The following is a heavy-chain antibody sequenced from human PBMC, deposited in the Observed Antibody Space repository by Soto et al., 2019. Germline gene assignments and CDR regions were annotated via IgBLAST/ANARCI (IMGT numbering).Heavy chain of an antibody. CDR2: ISSEGAST. Sequence: PGGSLRLSCSVSGFIFSSYAMHWVRQAPGKGLEYVASISSEGASTYYADSVKGRFIISRDNSKNTLYLQMSSLRVEDTAVYYCVKDRYVDYWGQGMLVTVSS. V-gene: IGHV3-64D*06. CDR1: GFIFSSYA. CDR3: VKDRYVDY. J-gene: IGHJ4*02.